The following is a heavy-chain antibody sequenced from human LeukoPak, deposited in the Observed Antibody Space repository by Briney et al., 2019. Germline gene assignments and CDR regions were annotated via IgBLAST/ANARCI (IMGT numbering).Heavy chain of an antibody. D-gene: IGHD6-13*01. J-gene: IGHJ4*02. CDR2: ISWNSGSI. Sequence: AGGSLRLSCAASGFTFDDYAMHWVRQAPGKGLEWVSGISWNSGSIGYADSVKGRFTIFRDNAKNSLYLQMNSLRAEDTALYYCAKEKYSSSWYVVDYWGQGTLVTVSS. CDR1: GFTFDDYA. V-gene: IGHV3-9*01. CDR3: AKEKYSSSWYVVDY.